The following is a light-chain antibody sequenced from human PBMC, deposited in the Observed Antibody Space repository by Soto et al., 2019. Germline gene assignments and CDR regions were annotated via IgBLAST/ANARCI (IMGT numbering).Light chain of an antibody. CDR2: GAS. J-gene: IGKJ1*01. CDR3: QQYGRPSRT. V-gene: IGKV3-20*01. CDR1: QSVSSY. Sequence: EIVLTQSPGTLSLSPGERATLSCRASQSVSSYFAGYQQKPGQASRLLIYGASSRATGSPDRSSGSGSGTDITLTISRLEPDDFAVYYCQQYGRPSRTFGQGTKVEIK.